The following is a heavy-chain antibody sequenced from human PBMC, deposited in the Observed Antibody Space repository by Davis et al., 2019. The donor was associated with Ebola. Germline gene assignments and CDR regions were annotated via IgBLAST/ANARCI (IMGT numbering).Heavy chain of an antibody. J-gene: IGHJ4*02. V-gene: IGHV3-74*01. CDR2: INSDGSST. D-gene: IGHD4-11*01. Sequence: GESLKISCAASGFTFSSYWMHWVRQAPGKGLVWVSRINSDGSSTSYADSVKGRFTISRDNAKNTLYLQMNSLRAEDTAVYYCASYSNYDTFDYWGQGTLVTVSS. CDR1: GFTFSSYW. CDR3: ASYSNYDTFDY.